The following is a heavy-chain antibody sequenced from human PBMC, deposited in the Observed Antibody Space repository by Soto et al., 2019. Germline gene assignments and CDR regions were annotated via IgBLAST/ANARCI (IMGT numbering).Heavy chain of an antibody. D-gene: IGHD1-26*01. CDR2: VYSTGGT. CDR3: ARDLSGTGLDI. V-gene: IGHV4-4*07. J-gene: IGHJ6*02. CDR1: GDSIGRFY. Sequence: PSETLSLTCNVSGDSIGRFYWSWIRQSAEKGLEWIGRVYSTGGTAYNPALKGRVTNSLDRSNNHVSLEMNSVTAADTAVYFCARDLSGTGLDIWGRGTRVTVSS.